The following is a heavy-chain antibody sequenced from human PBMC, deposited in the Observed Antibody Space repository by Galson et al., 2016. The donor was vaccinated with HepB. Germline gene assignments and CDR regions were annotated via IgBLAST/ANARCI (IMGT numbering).Heavy chain of an antibody. D-gene: IGHD6-13*01. CDR3: ASIFRYSSSQHPGY. CDR1: GFIFSNYA. Sequence: SLRLSCAASGFIFSNYAMSWVRQAPGKGLEWVSGISDSAGSTYFADSVKGRFTISRDNSKNTLSLQMNSLRAEDTAVYYCASIFRYSSSQHPGYWGQGTLVTVSS. J-gene: IGHJ4*02. V-gene: IGHV3-23*01. CDR2: ISDSAGST.